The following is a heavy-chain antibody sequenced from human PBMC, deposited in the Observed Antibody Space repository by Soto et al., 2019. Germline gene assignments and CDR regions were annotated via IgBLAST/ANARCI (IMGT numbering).Heavy chain of an antibody. Sequence: SLRLSCAASGCTFVDFAMHWVRQAPGKGLEWVSGISWNSGSIGYADSVKGRFTISRDNAKNSLYLQMNSLRAEDTALYYCAKAVVPAATMSNWFDPWGQGTLVTVSP. CDR2: ISWNSGSI. CDR1: GCTFVDFA. J-gene: IGHJ5*02. CDR3: AKAVVPAATMSNWFDP. V-gene: IGHV3-9*01. D-gene: IGHD2-2*01.